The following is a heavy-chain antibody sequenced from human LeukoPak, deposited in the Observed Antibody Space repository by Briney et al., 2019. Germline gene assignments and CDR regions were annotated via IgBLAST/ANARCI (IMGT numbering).Heavy chain of an antibody. CDR2: IYYSGTT. Sequence: PSETLSLTCTVSGGSISSSPYYWGWIRQPPGKGLEWIGSIYYSGTTHYSPSLESRVTISVDTSKNQFSLKLASVSAADTAIYYCAKGAGGFSYYNWFDPWGQGTLVTVSS. J-gene: IGHJ5*02. CDR3: AKGAGGFSYYNWFDP. D-gene: IGHD5-18*01. CDR1: GGSISSSPYY. V-gene: IGHV4-39*07.